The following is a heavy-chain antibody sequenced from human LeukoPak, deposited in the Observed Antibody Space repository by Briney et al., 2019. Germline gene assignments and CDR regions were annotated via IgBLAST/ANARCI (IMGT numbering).Heavy chain of an antibody. V-gene: IGHV1-69*13. J-gene: IGHJ4*02. Sequence: ASVTVSCKASGGTFSSYAISWVRQAPGQGLEWMGGIVPIFGTANYAQKFQGRVTITADESTSTAYMELSSLRSEDTAVYYCASDSYYYDSSGYYSLDYWGQGTLVTVSS. D-gene: IGHD3-22*01. CDR3: ASDSYYYDSSGYYSLDY. CDR2: IVPIFGTA. CDR1: GGTFSSYA.